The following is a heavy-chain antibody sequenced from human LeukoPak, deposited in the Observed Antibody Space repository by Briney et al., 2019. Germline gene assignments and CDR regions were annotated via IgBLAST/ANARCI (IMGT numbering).Heavy chain of an antibody. V-gene: IGHV3-30*04. CDR1: GFTFSSYA. CDR3: ARGGYDFWSGYYGSPGRLWAQKYYFDY. J-gene: IGHJ4*02. Sequence: PGGSLRLSCAASGFTFSSYAIHWVRQAPGKGLEWVAVISYDGSNKYYADSVKGRFTISRDNSKNTLYLQMNSLRAEDTAVYYCARGGYDFWSGYYGSPGRLWAQKYYFDYWGQGTLVTVSS. CDR2: ISYDGSNK. D-gene: IGHD3-3*01.